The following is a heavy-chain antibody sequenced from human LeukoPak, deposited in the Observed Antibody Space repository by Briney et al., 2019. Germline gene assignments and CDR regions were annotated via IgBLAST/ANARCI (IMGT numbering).Heavy chain of an antibody. J-gene: IGHJ5*02. CDR1: GGSISSYY. Sequence: SETLSLTCTVSGGSISSYYWSWIRQPPGKGLEWIGYIYYSGSTNYNPSLKSRVTMSVDTSKNQFSLKLSSVTAADTAVYYCARDGITMTPGWFDPWGQGTLVTVSS. V-gene: IGHV4-59*12. D-gene: IGHD3-22*01. CDR2: IYYSGST. CDR3: ARDGITMTPGWFDP.